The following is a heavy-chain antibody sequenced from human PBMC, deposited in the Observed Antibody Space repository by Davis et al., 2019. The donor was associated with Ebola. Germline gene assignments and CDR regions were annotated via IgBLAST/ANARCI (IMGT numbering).Heavy chain of an antibody. V-gene: IGHV4-59*12. Sequence: MPSETLSLTCTVSGGSISSFSWSWIRQSPGKGLEWIGYIYDRGSTKYNPSLKSRVTISIDTSKNQFSLQLNSVTPEDTAVYYCASGWLVHVYWGQGTLVTVSS. CDR3: ASGWLVHVY. J-gene: IGHJ4*02. CDR2: IYDRGST. CDR1: GGSISSFS. D-gene: IGHD6-19*01.